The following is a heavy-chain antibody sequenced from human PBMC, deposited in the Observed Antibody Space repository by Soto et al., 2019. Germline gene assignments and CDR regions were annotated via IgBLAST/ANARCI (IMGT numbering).Heavy chain of an antibody. J-gene: IGHJ4*02. Sequence: QVQLQESGPGLVKPSQTLSLTCTVSGASIGTGAYYWSWIRQHPGKGLEYIGYIYYTGSTYYNPSLKSRITISVDTSKNQFSLTLTSVTAADTAVYYCARSSLTSDYYFDSWGQGILVTVSS. CDR3: ARSSLTSDYYFDS. V-gene: IGHV4-31*03. CDR1: GASIGTGAYY. CDR2: IYYTGST. D-gene: IGHD2-15*01.